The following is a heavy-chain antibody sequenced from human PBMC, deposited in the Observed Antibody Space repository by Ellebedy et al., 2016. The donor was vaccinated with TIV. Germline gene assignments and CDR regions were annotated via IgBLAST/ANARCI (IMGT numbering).Heavy chain of an antibody. J-gene: IGHJ6*03. CDR2: INHSGST. Sequence: SETLSLXXAVYGGSFSGYYWSWIRQPPGKGLEWIGEINHSGSTNYNPSLKSRVTISVDTSKNQFSLKLSSVTAADTAVYYCARANYYDSSGYLHTPYYYYMDVWGKGTTVTVSS. V-gene: IGHV4-34*01. CDR1: GGSFSGYY. D-gene: IGHD3-22*01. CDR3: ARANYYDSSGYLHTPYYYYMDV.